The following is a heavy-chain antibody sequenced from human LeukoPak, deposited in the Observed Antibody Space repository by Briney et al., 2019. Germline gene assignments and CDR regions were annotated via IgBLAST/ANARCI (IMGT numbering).Heavy chain of an antibody. V-gene: IGHV3-23*01. J-gene: IGHJ6*03. Sequence: GGSLRLSCAASGFTFRNYAMSWVRQAPRKGLEWVSGIIGSGVGTFYADSVKGRFTISRDNSKNTLYLQINSLRAEDTAVYYCAKDLQGVTTVTDYYYYMDVWGKGTTVTVSS. CDR3: AKDLQGVTTVTDYYYYMDV. CDR2: IIGSGVGT. CDR1: GFTFRNYA. D-gene: IGHD4-17*01.